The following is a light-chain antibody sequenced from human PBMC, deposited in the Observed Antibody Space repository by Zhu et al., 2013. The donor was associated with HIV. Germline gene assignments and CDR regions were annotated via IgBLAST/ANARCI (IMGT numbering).Light chain of an antibody. CDR3: QQYAASPLT. CDR1: QTVSNSY. J-gene: IGKJ4*01. CDR2: GAS. V-gene: IGKV3-20*01. Sequence: EIVLTQSPGTVSLSPGERATLSCRASQTVSNSYLAWYQQKPGQAPRLVIYGASNRATGMPDRFTGSGSGTDFTLTINKVEPEDFAVYFCQQYAASPLTFGGGTKVEDQT.